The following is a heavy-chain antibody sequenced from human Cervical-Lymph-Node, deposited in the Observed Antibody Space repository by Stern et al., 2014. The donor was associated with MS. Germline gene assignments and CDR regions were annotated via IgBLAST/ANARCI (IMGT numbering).Heavy chain of an antibody. J-gene: IGHJ4*02. CDR1: GFIFDDFT. CDR2: VSWTTRTI. Sequence: EVQLVESGGGLVQHGRSLRLSCAASGFIFDDFTMHWVRQAPGKGLEWVSGVSWTTRTIGSADSVKGRFAISRDNAKNSLYLQMTSLRPEDTAFYYCARGRDGYKGPFFDYWGQGILVTVSS. CDR3: ARGRDGYKGPFFDY. V-gene: IGHV3-9*01. D-gene: IGHD5-24*01.